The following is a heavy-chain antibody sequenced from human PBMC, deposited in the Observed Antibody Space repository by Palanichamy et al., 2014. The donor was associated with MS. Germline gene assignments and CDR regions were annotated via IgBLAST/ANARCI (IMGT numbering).Heavy chain of an antibody. V-gene: IGHV4-34*01. J-gene: IGHJ4*02. CDR3: ARGKTSSSWYFFDY. CDR1: GGSFSGYY. Sequence: QVQLQQWGAGLLKPSETLSLTCAVYGGSFSGYYWGWIRQPPGKGLEWIGEINHSGSTNYNPSLKSRVTISVDTSKNQFSLKLSSVTAADTVVYYCARGKTSSSWYFFDYWGQGTLVTVSS. D-gene: IGHD6-13*01. CDR2: INHSGST.